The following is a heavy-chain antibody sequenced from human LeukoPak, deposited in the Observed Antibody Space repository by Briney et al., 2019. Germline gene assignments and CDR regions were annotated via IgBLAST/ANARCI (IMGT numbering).Heavy chain of an antibody. V-gene: IGHV1-8*03. J-gene: IGHJ6*03. CDR3: ARGRSGYEQSYYYYYMDV. Sequence: ASVKVSCKASGYTFTSYDINWVRQATGQGLEWMGWMNPNSGNTGYAQKFQGRVTIIRNTSISTACMELSSLRSEDTAVYYCARGRSGYEQSYYYYYMDVWGKGTTVTVSS. CDR1: GYTFTSYD. D-gene: IGHD5-12*01. CDR2: MNPNSGNT.